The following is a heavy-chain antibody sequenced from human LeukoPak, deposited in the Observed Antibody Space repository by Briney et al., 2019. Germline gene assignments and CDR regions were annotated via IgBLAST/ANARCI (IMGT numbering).Heavy chain of an antibody. Sequence: SGPVLVKPTETLTLTCSVSGVSLSYVRMGVSWIRQPPGKALEWLAHIFSNDEKSYSTSLKSRLTISKDTSKSQVVLIMTNMDPVDTATYHCARIGDGDAFDIWGQGTMVTVSP. CDR2: IFSNDEK. CDR1: GVSLSYVRMG. J-gene: IGHJ3*02. V-gene: IGHV2-26*01. CDR3: ARIGDGDAFDI. D-gene: IGHD3-10*01.